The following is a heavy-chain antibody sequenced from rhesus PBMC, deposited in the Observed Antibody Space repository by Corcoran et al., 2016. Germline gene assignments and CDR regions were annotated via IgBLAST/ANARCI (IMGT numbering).Heavy chain of an antibody. CDR2: TNPSNGNK. CDR3: AKIVVGRYFDL. Sequence: QVQLVQSGAEVKKPGSSVKVSCKASGYTFTDYYMHWVRQDPRQGLEWMEGTNPSNGNKKYEQKVQGRVTMTRDTSTSTAYMELSSLRSEDTAVYYCAKIVVGRYFDLWGPGTPITISS. CDR1: GYTFTDYY. V-gene: IGHV1S2*01. J-gene: IGHJ2*01. D-gene: IGHD3-16*01.